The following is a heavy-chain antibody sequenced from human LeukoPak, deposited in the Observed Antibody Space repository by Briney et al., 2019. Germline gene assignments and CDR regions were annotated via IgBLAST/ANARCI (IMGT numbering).Heavy chain of an antibody. D-gene: IGHD3-22*01. CDR3: ARDYYDSSGYYFDY. CDR2: ISAYNGNT. Sequence: ASVKVSCKASGYTFTSYGISWVRQAPGQGLEWVGWISAYNGNTNYAQKLQGRVTMTTDTSTSTAYMELRSLRSDDTAVYYCARDYYDSSGYYFDYWGQGTLVTVSS. CDR1: GYTFTSYG. V-gene: IGHV1-18*01. J-gene: IGHJ4*02.